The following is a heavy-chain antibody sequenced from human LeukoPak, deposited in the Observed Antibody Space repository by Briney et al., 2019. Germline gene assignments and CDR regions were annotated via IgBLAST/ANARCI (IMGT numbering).Heavy chain of an antibody. J-gene: IGHJ4*02. CDR2: SYYTGSA. CDR3: ATLRWGSSGSEPY. CDR1: GGSISSDGYY. V-gene: IGHV4-39*07. Sequence: SETLSLTCSVSGGSISSDGYYWGWIRQPPGKGLEWIGSSYYTGSAYYSSSLKSRVTISVDTSKNEFSLKVISVTAADTAVYYCATLRWGSSGSEPYWGQGTLVTVSS. D-gene: IGHD3-22*01.